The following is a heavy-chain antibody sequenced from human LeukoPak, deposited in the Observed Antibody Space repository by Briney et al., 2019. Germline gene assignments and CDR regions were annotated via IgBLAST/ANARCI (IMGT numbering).Heavy chain of an antibody. Sequence: SETLSLTCTVSGFSISSGYYWGWVRQPPGKGLEWIGYIYPSGTTYYNPSLKSQVTISVDTSKVQFSLTLRSATAADTAVYYCARGNPRYSSGLGFDYWGQGSLVTVSS. J-gene: IGHJ4*02. V-gene: IGHV4-38-2*02. D-gene: IGHD6-19*01. CDR1: GFSISSGYY. CDR3: ARGNPRYSSGLGFDY. CDR2: IYPSGTT.